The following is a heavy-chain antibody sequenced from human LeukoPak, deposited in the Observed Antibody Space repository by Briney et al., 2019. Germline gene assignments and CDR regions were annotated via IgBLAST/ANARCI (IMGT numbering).Heavy chain of an antibody. CDR3: AKDRDLAS. V-gene: IGHV3-30*02. CDR1: GFTFTTYG. CDR2: IRSDGNNK. Sequence: PGGSLRLPCAASGFTFTTYGMHWVRQAPGKGLEWVAFIRSDGNNKYYADSVKGRFTISRDNSKNTLYLQMNSLRPEDTAVYYCAKDRDLASWGQGTLVTVSS. J-gene: IGHJ5*02.